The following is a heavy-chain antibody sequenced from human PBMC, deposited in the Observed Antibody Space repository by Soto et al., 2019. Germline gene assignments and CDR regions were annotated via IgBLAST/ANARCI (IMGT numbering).Heavy chain of an antibody. V-gene: IGHV4-59*08. Sequence: SETLSLTCTVSGASISSYYWNWIRQAPGKGLEWIGYIYYSGSTNYNPSLKSRVTISVDTAKNQFSLKLSSVTAADTAVYYCARKYGEHDYWGQGTLVTVSS. J-gene: IGHJ4*02. CDR2: IYYSGST. CDR1: GASISSYY. D-gene: IGHD4-17*01. CDR3: ARKYGEHDY.